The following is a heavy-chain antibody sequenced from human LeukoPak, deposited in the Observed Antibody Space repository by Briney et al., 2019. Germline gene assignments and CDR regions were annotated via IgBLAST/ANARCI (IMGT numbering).Heavy chain of an antibody. CDR2: IYYSGST. CDR1: GVSISSSSYY. Sequence: SETLSLTCTVSGVSISSSSYYWGWIRQPPGKGLEWIGSIYYSGSTYYNPSLKSRVTISVDTSKNQFSLKLSSVTAADTAVYYCARPSENGDYLSDWGQGTLVTVSS. V-gene: IGHV4-39*01. CDR3: ARPSENGDYLSD. J-gene: IGHJ4*02. D-gene: IGHD4-17*01.